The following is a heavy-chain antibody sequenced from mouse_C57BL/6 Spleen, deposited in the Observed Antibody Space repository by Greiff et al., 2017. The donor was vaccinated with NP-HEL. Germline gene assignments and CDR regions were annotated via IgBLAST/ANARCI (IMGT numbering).Heavy chain of an antibody. D-gene: IGHD1-1*01. CDR3: ARGVHYGSSYRFAY. J-gene: IGHJ3*01. Sequence: EVQLQQSGPELVKPGASVKMSCKASGYTFTDYNMHWVKQSHGKSLEWIGYINPNNGGTSYNQKFKGKATLTVNKSSSTAYMELRSLTSEDSAVYYCARGVHYGSSYRFAYWGQGTLVTVSA. V-gene: IGHV1-22*01. CDR2: INPNNGGT. CDR1: GYTFTDYN.